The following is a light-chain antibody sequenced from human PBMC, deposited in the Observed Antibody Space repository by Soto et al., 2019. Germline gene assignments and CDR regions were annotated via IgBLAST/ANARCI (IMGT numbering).Light chain of an antibody. J-gene: IGKJ3*01. Sequence: EIVLTQSPGTLSLSPGERATLSCSASQSVSNNYLAWYQQKPGQAPRLLISGASNRPTGIPDRFRGSGSGTDLTLDIIRLEPEDFAVYSCQQYGTQPFTFGPRTREDLK. CDR2: GAS. CDR3: QQYGTQPFT. CDR1: QSVSNNY. V-gene: IGKV3-20*01.